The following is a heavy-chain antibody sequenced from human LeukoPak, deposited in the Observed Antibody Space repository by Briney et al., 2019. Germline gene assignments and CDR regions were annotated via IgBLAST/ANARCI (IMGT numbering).Heavy chain of an antibody. CDR2: IYPGDSDT. CDR3: ARPRVVAATTSHAAFDI. D-gene: IGHD2-15*01. CDR1: GYTFTSYW. V-gene: IGHV5-51*01. Sequence: GESLKISCEGSGYTFTSYWIAWVRQMPGKGLEWMGIIYPGDSDTRYSPSSQGQVTISADKSISTAYLQWSSLTASDTAICARPRVVAATTSHAAFDIWGQGTLVSVSS. J-gene: IGHJ3*02.